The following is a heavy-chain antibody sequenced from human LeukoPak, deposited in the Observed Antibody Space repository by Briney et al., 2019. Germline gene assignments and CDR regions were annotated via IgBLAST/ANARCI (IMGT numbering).Heavy chain of an antibody. D-gene: IGHD2-2*01. J-gene: IGHJ4*02. Sequence: SETLSLTCAVYGGSFSGYYWSWIRQPPGKGLEWIGEINHSGSTNYNPSLKSRVTISVDTSKNQFSLKLSSVTAADTAVYYCATSRYCSSTSCRFDYWGQGTLVTVSS. V-gene: IGHV4-34*01. CDR1: GGSFSGYY. CDR3: ATSRYCSSTSCRFDY. CDR2: INHSGST.